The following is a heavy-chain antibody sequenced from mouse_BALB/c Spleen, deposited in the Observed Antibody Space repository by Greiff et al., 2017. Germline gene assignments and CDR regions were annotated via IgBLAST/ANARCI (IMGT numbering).Heavy chain of an antibody. CDR1: GYSFTSYY. D-gene: IGHD2-4*01. V-gene: IGHV1S135*01. Sequence: VQLQQSGPELMKPGASVKISCKASGYSFTSYYMHWVKQSHGKSLEWIGYIDPFNGGTSYNQKFKGKATLTVDKSSSTAYMHLSSLTSEDSAVYYGAAMITTDYAMDYWGQGTSVTVSS. CDR2: IDPFNGGT. J-gene: IGHJ4*01. CDR3: AAMITTDYAMDY.